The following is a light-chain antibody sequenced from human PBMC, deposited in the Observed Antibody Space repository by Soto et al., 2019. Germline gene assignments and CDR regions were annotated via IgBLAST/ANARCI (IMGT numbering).Light chain of an antibody. J-gene: IGLJ2*01. CDR1: SSDVGGYNY. CDR3: SSYTGSSTYVV. V-gene: IGLV2-14*01. CDR2: DVS. Sequence: QSALTQPASVSGSTGQSITISCTGTSSDVGGYNYVSWYQQHPGKAPKLMIYDVSNRPSGVSNRFSGSKSANTASLTISGLQAEDVANYYYSSYTGSSTYVVFGGGTKLTVL.